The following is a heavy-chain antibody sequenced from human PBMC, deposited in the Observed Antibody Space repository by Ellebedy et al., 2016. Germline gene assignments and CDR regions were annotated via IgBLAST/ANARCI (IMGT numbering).Heavy chain of an antibody. D-gene: IGHD5-18*01. J-gene: IGHJ4*02. CDR1: RYNFDDYY. CDR3: TRTWIQLWTPDFDY. Sequence: ASVKVSXKASRYNFDDYYLHWVRQTPGQGLEWMGWINPNSGGTKYGQKFQGRVTMTRDTSIDTAYMELSSLKSDDTAVYYCTRTWIQLWTPDFDYWGQGTLVTVSS. V-gene: IGHV1-2*02. CDR2: INPNSGGT.